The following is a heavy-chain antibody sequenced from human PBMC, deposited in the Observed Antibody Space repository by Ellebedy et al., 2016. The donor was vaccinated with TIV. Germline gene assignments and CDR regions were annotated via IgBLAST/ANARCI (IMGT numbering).Heavy chain of an antibody. CDR1: GGTFSSYA. CDR3: ARQKDFATPMGKPYGMDV. CDR2: IIPIFGTA. J-gene: IGHJ6*02. D-gene: IGHD2-15*01. Sequence: AASVKVSCKASGGTFSSYAISWVRQAPGQGLEWMGGIIPIFGTANYAQKFQGRVTITADESTSTAYMELSSLRSEDTAVYYCARQKDFATPMGKPYGMDVWGQGTTVTVSS. V-gene: IGHV1-69*13.